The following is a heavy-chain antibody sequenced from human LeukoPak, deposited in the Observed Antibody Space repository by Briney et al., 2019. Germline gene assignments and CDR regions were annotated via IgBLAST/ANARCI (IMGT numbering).Heavy chain of an antibody. CDR1: GFTFSRYW. CDR2: ISGSGGST. D-gene: IGHD1-26*01. Sequence: GGSLRLSCAASGFTFSRYWLSWVRQAPGKGLEWVSAISGSGGSTYYADSVKGRFTISRDNSKNTLYLQMNSLRAEDTAVYYCARTSGSYFFGYWGQGTLVTVSS. J-gene: IGHJ4*02. V-gene: IGHV3-23*01. CDR3: ARTSGSYFFGY.